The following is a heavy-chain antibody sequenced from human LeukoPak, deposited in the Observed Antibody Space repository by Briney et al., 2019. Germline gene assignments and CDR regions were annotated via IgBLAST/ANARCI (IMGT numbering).Heavy chain of an antibody. CDR1: GFTFSSYW. D-gene: IGHD2-2*01. CDR2: IKQDGSEK. J-gene: IGHJ6*02. CDR3: ARDDIVVAPAAIYSYGMDV. V-gene: IGHV3-7*01. Sequence: GGSLRLSCTASGFTFSSYWTSWVRQAPGKGLEWVANIKQDGSEKYYVDSVKGRFTISRDNAKNSLYLQMNSLRAEDTAVYYCARDDIVVAPAAIYSYGMDVWGQGTTVTVSS.